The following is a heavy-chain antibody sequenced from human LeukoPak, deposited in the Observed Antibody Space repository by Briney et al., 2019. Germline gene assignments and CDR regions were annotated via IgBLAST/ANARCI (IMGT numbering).Heavy chain of an antibody. CDR2: IKPDGSEE. Sequence: VGSLRLSCTASGFTFSTYWVSWVRQAPGKGLEWVANIKPDGSEEYYVDSVKGRFTISRDNAKTSLYLQMNSLRAEDTAVYYCARAGVTWGYDYWGQGTLVTVSS. V-gene: IGHV3-7*01. D-gene: IGHD2-8*01. J-gene: IGHJ4*02. CDR3: ARAGVTWGYDY. CDR1: GFTFSTYW.